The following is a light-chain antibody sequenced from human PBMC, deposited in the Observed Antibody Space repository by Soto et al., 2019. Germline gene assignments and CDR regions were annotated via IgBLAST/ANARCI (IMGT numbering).Light chain of an antibody. V-gene: IGKV3-11*01. CDR1: QSVSSY. Sequence: EIVLTQSPATLSLSPGERATLSCRASQSVSSYLLWYQQKPGQAPRLLIYDPSNRATGIPARFSGSGSETDFTLTISSLEPEDFAVYYCQHRMNCPLTFGQGTRLEIK. J-gene: IGKJ5*01. CDR3: QHRMNCPLT. CDR2: DPS.